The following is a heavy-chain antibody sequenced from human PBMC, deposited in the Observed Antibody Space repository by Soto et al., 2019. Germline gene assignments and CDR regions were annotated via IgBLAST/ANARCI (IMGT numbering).Heavy chain of an antibody. Sequence: ASVKVSCKASGYTFTSYYMHWVRQAPGQGLEWMGIINPSGGSTNYAQKFQGRVTMTRDTSTSTVYMDLGSLTSDDTAVYYCVMVDNYVTPTPQDVWGQGTTVTVSS. D-gene: IGHD3-16*01. CDR2: INPSGGST. CDR3: VMVDNYVTPTPQDV. V-gene: IGHV1-46*01. J-gene: IGHJ6*02. CDR1: GYTFTSYY.